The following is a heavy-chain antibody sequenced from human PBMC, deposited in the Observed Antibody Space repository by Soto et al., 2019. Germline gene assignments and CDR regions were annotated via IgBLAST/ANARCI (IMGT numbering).Heavy chain of an antibody. V-gene: IGHV3-30*04. J-gene: IGHJ4*02. CDR3: ARELERVFDY. CDR2: IAYDGRNK. Sequence: GGSLRLTCAASGFTFSSYAMHWVRQAPGKGLEWVAVIAYDGRNKYYADSVKGRFTISRDNSKNTLYLQMNSLRIEDTAVYYCARELERVFDYWGQGTLVTVSS. D-gene: IGHD1-1*01. CDR1: GFTFSSYA.